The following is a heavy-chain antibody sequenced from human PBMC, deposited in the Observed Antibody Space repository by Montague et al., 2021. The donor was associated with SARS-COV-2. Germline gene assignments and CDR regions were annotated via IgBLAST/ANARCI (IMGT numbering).Heavy chain of an antibody. Sequence: PALVIPTQTLTLTCTFSGFSLSTSGMCVSWIRQPPGKALEWLALIDWDDDRYYSTSLKTRLTISKDTSKNQVVLTITNMDTVDTATYYCAWSPHSPLGPRYYYYGMAVWGQGTTVTVSS. CDR2: IDWDDDR. CDR3: AWSPHSPLGPRYYYYGMAV. CDR1: GFSLSTSGMC. V-gene: IGHV2-70*01. D-gene: IGHD6-13*01. J-gene: IGHJ6*02.